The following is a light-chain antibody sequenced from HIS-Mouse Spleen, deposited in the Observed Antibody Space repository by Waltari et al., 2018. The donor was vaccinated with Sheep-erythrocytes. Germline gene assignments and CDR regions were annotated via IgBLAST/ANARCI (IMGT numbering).Light chain of an antibody. Sequence: DIVMTQSPLSLLVTPGEPASISCRSSQSLLHSNGYNYLDWYQQKPGQSPQPLFYLGSNRASGIPDRFSGSGSGTDFTLKISRVEAEDVGVYYCMQALQTPFTFGPGTKVDIK. CDR2: LGS. CDR3: MQALQTPFT. J-gene: IGKJ3*01. V-gene: IGKV2-28*01. CDR1: QSLLHSNGYNY.